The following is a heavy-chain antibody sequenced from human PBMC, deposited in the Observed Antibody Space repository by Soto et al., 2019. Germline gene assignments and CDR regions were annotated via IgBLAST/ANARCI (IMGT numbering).Heavy chain of an antibody. CDR3: AKTANFHVLRFLEAFDI. CDR1: GFTFSSYA. V-gene: IGHV3-23*01. Sequence: GGSLRLSCAASGFTFSSYAMSWVRQAPGKGLEWVSAISGSGGSTYYADSVKGRFTISRDNSKNTLYLQMNSLRAEDTAVYYCAKTANFHVLRFLEAFDIWGQGTMVTVSS. CDR2: ISGSGGST. D-gene: IGHD3-3*01. J-gene: IGHJ3*02.